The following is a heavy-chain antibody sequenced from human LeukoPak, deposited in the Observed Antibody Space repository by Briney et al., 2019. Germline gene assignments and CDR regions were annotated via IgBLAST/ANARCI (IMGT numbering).Heavy chain of an antibody. V-gene: IGHV3-11*01. CDR1: RFTFSDYY. D-gene: IGHD6-19*01. Sequence: GGSLRLSCAASRFTFSDYYMSWIRQAPGKGLEWVSYISSSGSTIYYADSVKGRFTISRDNAKNSLYLQMNSLRAEDTAVYYCARDQSKRGYTSGWSDTFDIWGQGTMVTVSS. CDR2: ISSSGSTI. CDR3: ARDQSKRGYTSGWSDTFDI. J-gene: IGHJ3*02.